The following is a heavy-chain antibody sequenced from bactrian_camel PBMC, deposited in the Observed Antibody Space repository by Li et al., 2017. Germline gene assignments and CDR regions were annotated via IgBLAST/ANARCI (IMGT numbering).Heavy chain of an antibody. CDR1: DYHYDTYC. V-gene: IGHV3S63*01. D-gene: IGHD1*01. Sequence: HVQLVESGGGSVQAGGSLTLSCVVSDYHYDTYCMGWFRQAPGREREGVALIYTSGSRYYVDSVKGRFTISRDNVKNMLYLQMNSLKPEDTATYYCALGCSSGAVVCLPNTRLWRSWGQGTQVTVS. CDR2: IYTSGSR. CDR3: ALGCSSGAVVCLPNTRLWRS. J-gene: IGHJ4*01.